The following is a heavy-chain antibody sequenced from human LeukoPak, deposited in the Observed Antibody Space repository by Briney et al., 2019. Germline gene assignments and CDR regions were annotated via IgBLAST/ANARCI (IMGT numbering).Heavy chain of an antibody. V-gene: IGHV4-39*01. CDR1: GGSISSNYY. CDR2: LYYSGST. Sequence: SETLSLTCTVSGGSISSNYYWGWIRQAPGKGLEWIGSLYYSGSTYYNPSLNSRATISLGTSKNRFSLNLTSVTAADTAIYYCAPPIDYYDSSGYYNWGQGTLVTVSS. J-gene: IGHJ4*02. D-gene: IGHD3-22*01. CDR3: APPIDYYDSSGYYN.